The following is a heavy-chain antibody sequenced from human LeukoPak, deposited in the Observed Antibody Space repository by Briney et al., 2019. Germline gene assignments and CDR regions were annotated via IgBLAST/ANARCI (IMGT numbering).Heavy chain of an antibody. V-gene: IGHV1-2*02. CDR1: GYTFTAYY. D-gene: IGHD2-2*01. Sequence: ASVKVSCKASGYTFTAYYMHWVRQAPGQGLEWMGWINPHSGGTNFAQKFQGRVTMTRDTSITTAHMELSRLTSDDTAMYYCAREIPCSSSSCLDYWGQGTLVTVSS. J-gene: IGHJ4*02. CDR2: INPHSGGT. CDR3: AREIPCSSSSCLDY.